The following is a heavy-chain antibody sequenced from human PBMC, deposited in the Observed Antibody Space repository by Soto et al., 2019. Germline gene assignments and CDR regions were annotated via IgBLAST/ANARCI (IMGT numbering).Heavy chain of an antibody. CDR2: IKEDGNEK. CDR3: TRGAGAWNYYYAMDG. D-gene: IGHD1-1*01. J-gene: IGHJ6*02. CDR1: GFPFNNYY. Sequence: GGSLRLSCTASGFPFNNYYMTWVRQASGKGLEWVASIKEDGNEKYYADSVKGRFTISRDNAKNSLSLQMNSLGAEDTAVYFCTRGAGAWNYYYAMDGWGPGARVTVSS. V-gene: IGHV3-7*03.